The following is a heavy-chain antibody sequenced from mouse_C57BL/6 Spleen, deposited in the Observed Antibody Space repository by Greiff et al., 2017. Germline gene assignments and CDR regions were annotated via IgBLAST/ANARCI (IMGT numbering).Heavy chain of an antibody. V-gene: IGHV1-69*01. Sequence: QVQLQQPGAELVMPGASVKLSCKASGYTFTSYWMHWVKQRPGQGLEWIGEIDPSDSYTNYNQKFKGKSTLTVDKSSSTAYMQLSSLTSEDSAVYYCALITTVARGYWGQGTTLTVSS. D-gene: IGHD1-1*01. CDR1: GYTFTSYW. CDR3: ALITTVARGY. J-gene: IGHJ2*01. CDR2: IDPSDSYT.